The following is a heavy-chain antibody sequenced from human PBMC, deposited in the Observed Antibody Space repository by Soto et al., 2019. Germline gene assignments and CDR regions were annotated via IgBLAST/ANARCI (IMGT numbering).Heavy chain of an antibody. D-gene: IGHD3-16*02. CDR2: ISSDSVTI. J-gene: IGHJ6*02. V-gene: IGHV3-48*02. CDR3: ARDYDYVWGNYRYYYGMDV. Sequence: PGGSLRLSCAASRFIFSNYGMNWVRQAPGKGLEWVSYISSDSVTIYYADSVEGRFTISRDNAKNSLYLQMNSLRDEDTSVYFCARDYDYVWGNYRYYYGMDVWGQGTTVTVSS. CDR1: RFIFSNYG.